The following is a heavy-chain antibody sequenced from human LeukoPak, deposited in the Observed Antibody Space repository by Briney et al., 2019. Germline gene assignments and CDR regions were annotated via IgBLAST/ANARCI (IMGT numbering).Heavy chain of an antibody. D-gene: IGHD3-22*01. Sequence: ASVNVSRKASGGTFSSYAISWVRQAPGQGLEWMGGIIPIFGTANYAQKFQGRVTITADESTSTAYMELSSLRSEDTAVYYCARDAKQYDSSGYYYPWGQGTLVTVSS. CDR3: ARDAKQYDSSGYYYP. V-gene: IGHV1-69*13. CDR2: IIPIFGTA. CDR1: GGTFSSYA. J-gene: IGHJ5*02.